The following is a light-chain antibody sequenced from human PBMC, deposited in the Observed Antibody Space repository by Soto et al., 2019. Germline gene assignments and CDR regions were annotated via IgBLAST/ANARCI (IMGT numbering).Light chain of an antibody. V-gene: IGKV1-9*01. CDR2: AAS. CDR1: QGISSY. CDR3: QKFNDYPIT. J-gene: IGKJ5*01. Sequence: DIQSTQAPSFLSAYEGDRVTITGRASQGISSYLAWYQQKPGKAPKLLMYAASTLQRGVPSRLSGSGSGTEFTLAISSLQPEDFATYYCQKFNDYPITCGKGQRRAIK.